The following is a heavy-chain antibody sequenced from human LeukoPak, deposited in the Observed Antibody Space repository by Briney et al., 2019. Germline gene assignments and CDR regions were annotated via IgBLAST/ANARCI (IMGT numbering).Heavy chain of an antibody. J-gene: IGHJ4*02. Sequence: GGSLRLSCAASGFIFRTYAMNWVRQAPGKGLEWVAFIFYNGTDKYADSVKGRFTISRDNSKDTLYLQMSSLRTEDTSMYHCTKEIDNWGQGTLVTVSS. CDR3: TKEIDN. V-gene: IGHV3-30*02. CDR2: IFYNGTDK. CDR1: GFIFRTYA.